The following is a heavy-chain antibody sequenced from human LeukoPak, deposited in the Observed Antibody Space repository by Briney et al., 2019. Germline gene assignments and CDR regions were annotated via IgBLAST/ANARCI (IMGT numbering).Heavy chain of an antibody. CDR3: AKESPDYYDSSGYYYCEYDY. V-gene: IGHV3-23*01. CDR1: GFTFSSYA. Sequence: GGSLRLSCAASGFTFSSYAMSWVRQAPGKGLEWVSAISGSGGSTYYADSVKGRFTISRDNSKNTLYLQMNSLRAEDTAVYYCAKESPDYYDSSGYYYCEYDYWGHGTLVTVSS. D-gene: IGHD3-22*01. CDR2: ISGSGGST. J-gene: IGHJ4*01.